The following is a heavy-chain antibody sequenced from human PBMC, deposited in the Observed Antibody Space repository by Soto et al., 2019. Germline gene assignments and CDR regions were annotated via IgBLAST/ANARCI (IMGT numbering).Heavy chain of an antibody. D-gene: IGHD3-10*01. CDR1: GFTFSDYY. J-gene: IGHJ6*03. CDR3: AGHYGSGSYYRNNYYYMDV. V-gene: IGHV3-11*01. CDR2: ISSSGSTI. Sequence: QVQLVESGGGLVKPGGSLRLSCAASGFTFSDYYMSWIRQAPGKGMEWVSYISSSGSTIYYADSVKGRFTISRDNAKISLYLQMYSLRTEDTALYYCAGHYGSGSYYRNNYYYMDVWGKGTTVTVSS.